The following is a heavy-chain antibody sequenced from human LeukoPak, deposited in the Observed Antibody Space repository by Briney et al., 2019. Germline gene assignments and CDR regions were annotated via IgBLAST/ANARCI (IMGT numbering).Heavy chain of an antibody. Sequence: PGRSLRLSCAASGFTFSSYGMHWVRQAPGKGLEWVAVISYDGSNKYYADSVKGRFTISGDNSKNTLYLQMNSLRAEDTAVYYCAKGIAAAEGFDPWGQGTLVTVSS. CDR2: ISYDGSNK. V-gene: IGHV3-30*18. D-gene: IGHD6-13*01. CDR3: AKGIAAAEGFDP. CDR1: GFTFSSYG. J-gene: IGHJ5*02.